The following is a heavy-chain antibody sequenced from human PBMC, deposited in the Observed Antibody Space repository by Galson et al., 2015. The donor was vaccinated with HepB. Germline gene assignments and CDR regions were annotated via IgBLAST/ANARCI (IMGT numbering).Heavy chain of an antibody. Sequence: SLRLSCAASGFTFSDYYMSWIRQAPGKGLEWVSYISSSGSTIYYADSVKGRFTISRDNAKNSLYLQMNGLRAEDTAVYYCASGYYYDSSGYDYWGQGTLVTVSS. CDR2: ISSSGSTI. D-gene: IGHD3-22*01. V-gene: IGHV3-11*01. CDR3: ASGYYYDSSGYDY. J-gene: IGHJ4*02. CDR1: GFTFSDYY.